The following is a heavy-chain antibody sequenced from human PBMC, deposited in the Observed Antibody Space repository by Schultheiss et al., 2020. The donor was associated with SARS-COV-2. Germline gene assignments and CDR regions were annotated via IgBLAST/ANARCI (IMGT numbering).Heavy chain of an antibody. J-gene: IGHJ4*02. V-gene: IGHV3-66*01. D-gene: IGHD5-12*01. CDR2: IYSGGST. CDR3: ARETIVATIDY. Sequence: GSLRLSCAASGFTFSSYAMSWVRQAPGKGLEWVSVIYSGGSTYYADSVKGRFTISRDNSKNTLYLQMNSLRAEDTAVYYCARETIVATIDYWGQGTLVTVSS. CDR1: GFTFSSYA.